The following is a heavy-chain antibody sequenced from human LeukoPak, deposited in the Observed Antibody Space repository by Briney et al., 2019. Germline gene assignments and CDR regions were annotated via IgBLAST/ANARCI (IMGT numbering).Heavy chain of an antibody. J-gene: IGHJ6*02. CDR1: GGSLSSYY. CDR2: IYYSGRT. V-gene: IGHV4-59*01. CDR3: AREDRLWSSDYYGMDV. Sequence: SETLSLTCTVSGGSLSSYYWSWLRQPPGKGLEWVGHIYYSGRTNYNPSRKSRGTIPVDTSTNQFSLKLSSVTAADTAVYYCAREDRLWSSDYYGMDVWGQGTTVTVSS. D-gene: IGHD5-18*01.